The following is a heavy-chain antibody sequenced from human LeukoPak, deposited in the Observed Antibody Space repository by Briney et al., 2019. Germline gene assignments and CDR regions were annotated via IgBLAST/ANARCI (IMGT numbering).Heavy chain of an antibody. J-gene: IGHJ5*02. CDR1: GGSISSSNW. Sequence: PSGTLSLTCAVSGGSISSSNWWSWVRQPPGKGLEWIGEIYHSGSTNYNPSLKSRVTISVDKSKNQFSLKLSSVTAADTAVYYCARQQAYCGGDCWWFDPWGQGTLVTVSP. CDR2: IYHSGST. V-gene: IGHV4-4*02. CDR3: ARQQAYCGGDCWWFDP. D-gene: IGHD2-21*02.